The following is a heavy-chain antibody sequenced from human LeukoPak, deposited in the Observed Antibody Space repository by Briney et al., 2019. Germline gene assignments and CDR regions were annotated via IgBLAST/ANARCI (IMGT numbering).Heavy chain of an antibody. Sequence: SETLSLTCAVSGYSISSGYYWGWIRQPPGKGLEWIGSIYHSGSTYYNPSLKSRVTISVDTSKNQFSLKLSSVTAADTAVYYCASGSIAAKSGWFDPWGQGTLVTVSS. CDR2: IYHSGST. D-gene: IGHD6-6*01. CDR3: ASGSIAAKSGWFDP. J-gene: IGHJ5*02. V-gene: IGHV4-38-2*01. CDR1: GYSISSGYY.